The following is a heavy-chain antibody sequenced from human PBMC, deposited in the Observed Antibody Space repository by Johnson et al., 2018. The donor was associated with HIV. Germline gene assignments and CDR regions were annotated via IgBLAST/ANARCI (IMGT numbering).Heavy chain of an antibody. CDR1: GFTFSSYA. Sequence: QMLLVESGGGVVQPGRSLRLSCAASGFTFSSYAMHWVRQAPGKGLEWVAVISYDGSNKYYADSVKGRFTISRDNSKNTLYLQMNTLRAEDTAVYYCARVGYGVLLWFGVYDAFDIWGQGTMVTVSS. CDR3: ARVGYGVLLWFGVYDAFDI. V-gene: IGHV3-30*14. CDR2: ISYDGSNK. J-gene: IGHJ3*02. D-gene: IGHD3-10*01.